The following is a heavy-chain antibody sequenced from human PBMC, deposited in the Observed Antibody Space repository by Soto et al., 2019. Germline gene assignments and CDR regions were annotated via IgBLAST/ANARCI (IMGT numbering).Heavy chain of an antibody. CDR1: GDSVSSNSAA. CDR2: TYYRSKWYN. J-gene: IGHJ6*02. Sequence: SQTLSLTCAISGDSVSSNSAAWNWIRQSPSRGLELLGRTYYRSKWYNDYAVSVKSRITINPDTSKNQLSQQKNSVTPEDTAVYSCARDRESGVPVATYGIDFWGQGTTVTVSS. CDR3: ARDRESGVPVATYGIDF. V-gene: IGHV6-1*01. D-gene: IGHD2-2*01.